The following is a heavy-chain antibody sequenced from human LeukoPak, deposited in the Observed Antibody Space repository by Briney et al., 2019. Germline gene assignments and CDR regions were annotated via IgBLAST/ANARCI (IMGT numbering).Heavy chain of an antibody. Sequence: GGSLRLSCAASGFGFSNFGMHWVRQAPGKGLEWVALISSDGSNKYYADSVKGRFTISRDNSQNTLYLQMNSLRAEDTAVYYCARDRYSSGWDPFDYWGQGTLVTVSS. V-gene: IGHV3-30*03. J-gene: IGHJ4*02. D-gene: IGHD6-19*01. CDR1: GFGFSNFG. CDR2: ISSDGSNK. CDR3: ARDRYSSGWDPFDY.